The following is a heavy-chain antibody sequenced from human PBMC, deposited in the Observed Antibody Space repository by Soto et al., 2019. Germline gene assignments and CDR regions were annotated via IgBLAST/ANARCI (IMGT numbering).Heavy chain of an antibody. CDR2: ISYGGGTT. CDR3: AMTREYYYYGMDV. CDR1: EFTFSNYA. Sequence: GGSLRLSCAASEFTFSNYAMSWVRQAPGKGLEWVSAISYGGGTTYYADSVKGRCTISRDDSKNSAYLQMNSLRSEDTAVYYCAMTREYYYYGMDVWGQGTMVTVSS. J-gene: IGHJ6*02. V-gene: IGHV3-23*01.